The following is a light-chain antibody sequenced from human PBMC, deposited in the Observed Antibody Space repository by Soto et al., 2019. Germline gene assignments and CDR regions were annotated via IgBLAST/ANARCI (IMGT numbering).Light chain of an antibody. CDR1: TGVVTSSHY. Sequence: QAVVTQEPSLTVSPGETVTLTCGSSTGVVTSSHYPYWFQQKPGQAPRTLIYDTRYKQSWTPARYSGSLLGGKAALTLSGARPEDEADYHCLLVYGGTWVFGGGTKLTVL. V-gene: IGLV7-46*01. CDR2: DTR. J-gene: IGLJ3*02. CDR3: LLVYGGTWV.